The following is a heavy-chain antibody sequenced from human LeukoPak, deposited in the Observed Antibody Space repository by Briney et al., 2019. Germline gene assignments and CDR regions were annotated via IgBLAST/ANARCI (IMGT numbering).Heavy chain of an antibody. Sequence: SETLSLTCTVSGGSISSYYWSWIRQPPGKGLEWIGYIYYSGSTNYNPSLKSRVTLSVDTSKNQFSLKLSSVTAADTAVYYCARDVPYYDILTGYAYYYMDVWGKGTTVTVSS. CDR3: ARDVPYYDILTGYAYYYMDV. J-gene: IGHJ6*03. CDR1: GGSISSYY. CDR2: IYYSGST. V-gene: IGHV4-59*01. D-gene: IGHD3-9*01.